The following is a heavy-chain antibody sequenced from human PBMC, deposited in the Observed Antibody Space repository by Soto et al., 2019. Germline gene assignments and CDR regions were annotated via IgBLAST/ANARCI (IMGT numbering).Heavy chain of an antibody. Sequence: GGSLRLSCAASGFTFSDYYMSWIRQAPGKGLEWVSYISSSGSTIYYADSVKGRFTISRDNAKNSLYLQMNSLRAEDTAVYYCARDPGRECKFYGAPNGYFDYRGQRILVTASS. CDR2: ISSSGSTI. J-gene: IGHJ4*02. CDR3: ARDPGRECKFYGAPNGYFDY. V-gene: IGHV3-11*01. CDR1: GFTFSDYY. D-gene: IGHD4-17*01.